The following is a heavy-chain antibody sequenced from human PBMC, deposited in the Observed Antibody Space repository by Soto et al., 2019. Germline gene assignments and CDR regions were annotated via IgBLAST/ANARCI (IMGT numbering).Heavy chain of an antibody. CDR2: IILGSA. D-gene: IGHD3-22*01. Sequence: SVKVSCKAPGGTFSNYALTWVRQAPGQGLEWMGWIILGSANYAQKFQDRLTITADGSTNISYMELTSLTSEDTARYYCARADYDSDYLLLYVDYWGQGTPVTVSS. CDR1: GGTFSNYA. J-gene: IGHJ4*02. CDR3: ARADYDSDYLLLYVDY. V-gene: IGHV1-69*13.